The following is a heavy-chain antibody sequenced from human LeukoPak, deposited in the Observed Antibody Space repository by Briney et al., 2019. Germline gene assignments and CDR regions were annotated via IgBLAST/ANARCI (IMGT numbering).Heavy chain of an antibody. D-gene: IGHD5-24*01. J-gene: IGHJ4*02. CDR2: ISYDGSNK. V-gene: IGHV3-30-3*01. Sequence: GRSLRLSCAASGFTFSNYAMHWVRQAPGKGLEWVAFISYDGSNKHYADSVRGRFTISRDNSKNTLYLQMNSLRPEDTAVYYCARARFGYNRGPFDYWGQGILVTVSS. CDR3: ARARFGYNRGPFDY. CDR1: GFTFSNYA.